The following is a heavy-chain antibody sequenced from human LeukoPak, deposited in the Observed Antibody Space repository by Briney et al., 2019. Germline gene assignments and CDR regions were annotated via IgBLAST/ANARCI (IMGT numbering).Heavy chain of an antibody. D-gene: IGHD6-13*01. CDR3: ARGVYIAAAQYAY. Sequence: PSQTLSLTCTVSGGSISSGGYYWSWIRQPPGKGLEWIGYTYYSGTTNYNPSLKSRVTISVDTSKNQFSLKLSSVTAADTAVYYCARGVYIAAAQYAYWGQGTLVTVSS. V-gene: IGHV4-61*08. CDR1: GGSISSGGYY. J-gene: IGHJ4*02. CDR2: TYYSGTT.